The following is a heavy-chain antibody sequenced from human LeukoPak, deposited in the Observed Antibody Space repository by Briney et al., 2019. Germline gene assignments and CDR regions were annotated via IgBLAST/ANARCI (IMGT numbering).Heavy chain of an antibody. Sequence: ASVKVSCKASGYTFTGYYMHWVRQAPGQGLEWMGGIIPIFGTANYAQKFQGRVTITADESTSTAYMELSSLRSEDTAVYYCARDIVEMATNAISGDLHWFDPWGQGTLVTVSS. D-gene: IGHD5-24*01. CDR2: IIPIFGTA. CDR3: ARDIVEMATNAISGDLHWFDP. CDR1: GYTFTGYY. J-gene: IGHJ5*02. V-gene: IGHV1-69*13.